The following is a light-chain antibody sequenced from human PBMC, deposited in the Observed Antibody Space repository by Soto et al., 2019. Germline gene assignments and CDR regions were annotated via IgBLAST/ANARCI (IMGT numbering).Light chain of an antibody. CDR2: EVT. J-gene: IGLJ3*02. CDR1: SSDVGSHNF. CDR3: CSYAGTATWV. V-gene: IGLV2-23*02. Sequence: QSALTQPASVSGSPGQSITISCTGTSSDVGSHNFVSWYQQRPGKAPTLMIFEVTKRPSGVSSRFSASKSGNTASLTISGVRAEDEADYYCCSYAGTATWVFGGGTKGTVL.